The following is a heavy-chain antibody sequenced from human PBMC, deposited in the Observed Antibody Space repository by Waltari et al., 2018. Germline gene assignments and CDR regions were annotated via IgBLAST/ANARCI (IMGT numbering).Heavy chain of an antibody. CDR3: VTPPIFAAHGGFDY. Sequence: EVVLAESGGWLVKPGGSLRLSCAASGCSVSDAWMSGVRQIPGKGLEWLGRIRSKENGGPTEYSAAVKDRFVISRDDSEKMLFLEMTNLKIEDTGVYYCVTPPIFAAHGGFDYWGQGALVTVSS. D-gene: IGHD3-9*01. CDR2: IRSKENGGPT. V-gene: IGHV3-15*01. J-gene: IGHJ4*02. CDR1: GCSVSDAW.